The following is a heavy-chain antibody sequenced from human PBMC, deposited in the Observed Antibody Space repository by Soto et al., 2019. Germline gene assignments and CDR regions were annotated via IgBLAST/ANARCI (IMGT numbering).Heavy chain of an antibody. D-gene: IGHD1-20*01. CDR2: IKQDGSEK. CDR3: ARARITGTPNYYYYYMDV. Sequence: EVQLVESGGGLVQPGGSLRLSCAASGFTFSSYWMSWVRQAPGKGLEWVANIKQDGSEKYYVDSVKGRFTISRDNAKNSLYLQMNSLRAEDTAVYYCARARITGTPNYYYYYMDVWGKGTTVTVSS. V-gene: IGHV3-7*01. CDR1: GFTFSSYW. J-gene: IGHJ6*03.